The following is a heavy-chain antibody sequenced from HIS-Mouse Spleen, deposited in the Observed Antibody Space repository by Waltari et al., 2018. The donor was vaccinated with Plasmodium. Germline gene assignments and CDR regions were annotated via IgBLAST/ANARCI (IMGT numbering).Heavy chain of an antibody. V-gene: IGHV3-7*01. CDR2: IKQDGSEK. Sequence: EVQLVESGGGLVQPGGSLRRSCAASGFTLRSYWMSWVRQAPGKGLEWVANIKQDGSEKYYVDSVKGRFTISRDNAKNSLYLQMNSLRAEDTAVYYCASSWYWYFDLWGRGTLVTVSS. CDR3: ASSWYWYFDL. J-gene: IGHJ2*01. D-gene: IGHD6-13*01. CDR1: GFTLRSYW.